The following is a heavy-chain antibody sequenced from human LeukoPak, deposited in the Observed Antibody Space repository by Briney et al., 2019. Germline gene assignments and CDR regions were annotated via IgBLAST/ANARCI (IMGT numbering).Heavy chain of an antibody. Sequence: GGSLRLSCAASGFTFSSYAMSWVRQAPGKGLEWVSAISGSGGSTYYADSVKGRFTISRDNSKNTLYLQMNSLRAEDTAVYHCAKDGSSYYYDSSGYYSDYWGQGTLVTVSS. D-gene: IGHD3-22*01. CDR1: GFTFSSYA. CDR3: AKDGSSYYYDSSGYYSDY. CDR2: ISGSGGST. J-gene: IGHJ4*02. V-gene: IGHV3-23*01.